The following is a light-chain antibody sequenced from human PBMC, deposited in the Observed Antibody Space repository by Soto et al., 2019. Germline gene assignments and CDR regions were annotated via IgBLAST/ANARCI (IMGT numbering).Light chain of an antibody. J-gene: IGKJ4*01. CDR3: QQYNNWPPLT. Sequence: EIVMTQSPAPLSVSPGERATLSCRASQSVSSNLAWYQQKPGQAPRLLIYGASTRATGIPARFSGSGSGTEFTLTISSLQYEDFAVYYCQQYNNWPPLTFGGGTKVEIK. CDR1: QSVSSN. CDR2: GAS. V-gene: IGKV3-15*01.